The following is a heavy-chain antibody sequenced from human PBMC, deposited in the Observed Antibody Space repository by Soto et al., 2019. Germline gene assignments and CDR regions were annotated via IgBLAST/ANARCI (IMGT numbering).Heavy chain of an antibody. CDR2: IYYSGST. D-gene: IGHD5-12*01. J-gene: IGHJ6*03. Sequence: QVQLQESGPGLVKPSQTLSLTCTVSGGSISSGGYYWSWIRQHPGKGLEWIGYIYYSGSTYYNPCLQSRVTMSVDTSENQFSLRLSSVTAADTAVYYCARKDSGYADYMDVWGKGTTVTVSS. CDR1: GGSISSGGYY. V-gene: IGHV4-31*03. CDR3: ARKDSGYADYMDV.